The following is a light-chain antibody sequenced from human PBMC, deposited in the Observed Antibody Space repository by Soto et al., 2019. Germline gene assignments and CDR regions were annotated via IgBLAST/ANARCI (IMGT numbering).Light chain of an antibody. CDR2: DAS. V-gene: IGKV1-5*03. CDR1: QSISNW. Sequence: DIQLTQSPSTLSASVGDRVTITCRASQSISNWVVWYQQKPGKAPKFLIYDASTLESGVPSRFSGSGYGTVFTLTSSSLQPVDFATYYCQQYNRYSIHFGGGTKVEMK. CDR3: QQYNRYSIH. J-gene: IGKJ4*01.